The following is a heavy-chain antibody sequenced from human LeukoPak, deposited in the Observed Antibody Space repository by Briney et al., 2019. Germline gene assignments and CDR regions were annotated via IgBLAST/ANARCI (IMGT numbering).Heavy chain of an antibody. CDR2: ISSSSSTI. D-gene: IGHD3-22*01. CDR3: ARGFYPDRTMIVVVVDY. V-gene: IGHV3-48*01. J-gene: IGHJ4*02. CDR1: GFTLSSYS. Sequence: GSLRLSCVASGFTLSSYSVNWVRQAPGKGLEWVSYISSSSSTIYYADSVKGRFTISRDNARDSLYLQMNSLRAEDTAVYYCARGFYPDRTMIVVVVDYWGQGTLVTVSS.